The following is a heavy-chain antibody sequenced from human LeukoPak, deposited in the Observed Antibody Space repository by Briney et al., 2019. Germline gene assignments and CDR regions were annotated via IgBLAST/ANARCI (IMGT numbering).Heavy chain of an antibody. J-gene: IGHJ4*02. V-gene: IGHV1-18*01. Sequence: GASVKVSCKASGYTFTSYGVSWVRQAPGQGLEWMAWIKTYNGDTNFAQKFQGRVTMTTDTATSTAYMELRSLRSDDTAVYYCARETSIAEAGTRGDYWGQGTLVTVSS. D-gene: IGHD6-13*01. CDR2: IKTYNGDT. CDR1: GYTFTSYG. CDR3: ARETSIAEAGTRGDY.